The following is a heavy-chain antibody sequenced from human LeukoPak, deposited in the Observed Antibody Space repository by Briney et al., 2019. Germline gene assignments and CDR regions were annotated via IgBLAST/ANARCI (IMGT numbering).Heavy chain of an antibody. Sequence: ASVKVSCKASGYTFTGYYMHWVRQAPGHGLEWMGWINPNSGGTNYAQRFQGRVTMTRDTFISTAHMELSRLRSDDTAVYYCARERGYCSSSSCYTSDAFDIWGQGTMVTVSS. CDR2: INPNSGGT. CDR3: ARERGYCSSSSCYTSDAFDI. D-gene: IGHD2-2*02. J-gene: IGHJ3*02. V-gene: IGHV1-2*02. CDR1: GYTFTGYY.